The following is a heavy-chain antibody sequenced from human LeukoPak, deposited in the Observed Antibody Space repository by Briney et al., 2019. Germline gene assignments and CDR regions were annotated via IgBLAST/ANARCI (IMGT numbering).Heavy chain of an antibody. D-gene: IGHD6-19*01. V-gene: IGHV2-5*02. CDR1: GFSLSTSGVG. CDR3: AYTQAGYSSGWYHDYFDY. J-gene: IGHJ4*02. Sequence: GPTLVKPTQTLTLTCTFSGFSLSTSGVGVGWIRQPPGKALEWLALIYWDDDKRYSPSLKSRLTITKDTSKNQVVLTMTNMDPVDTATYYCAYTQAGYSSGWYHDYFDYWGQGTLVTVSS. CDR2: IYWDDDK.